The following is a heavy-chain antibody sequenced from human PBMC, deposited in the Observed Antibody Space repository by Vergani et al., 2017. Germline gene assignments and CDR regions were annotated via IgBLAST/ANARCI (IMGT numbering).Heavy chain of an antibody. CDR2: IYYSGST. CDR3: ARRYRIVSPYSSSWYGFFPSWFDP. CDR1: GGSISSGGYY. Sequence: QVQLQESGPGLVKPSQTLSLTCTVSGGSISSGGYYWSWIRQHPGKGLEWIGYIYYSGSTYYNPSLKSRVTISVDTSKNQFSLKLSSVTAADTAVYYCARRYRIVSPYSSSWYGFFPSWFDPWGQGTLVTVSS. D-gene: IGHD6-13*01. J-gene: IGHJ5*02. V-gene: IGHV4-31*03.